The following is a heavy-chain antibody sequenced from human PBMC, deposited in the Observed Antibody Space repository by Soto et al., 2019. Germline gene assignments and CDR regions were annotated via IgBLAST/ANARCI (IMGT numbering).Heavy chain of an antibody. J-gene: IGHJ4*02. Sequence: PGGSLRLSCTASGFTLSSCGMHWVRQAPGKGPEWVAVISYDGSSKYYADSVKGRFTISRDNSKNTLYLQMNSLRAEDTAVYYCAKAYSSGYYYPFDYWGQGTLVTVSS. D-gene: IGHD3-22*01. CDR3: AKAYSSGYYYPFDY. V-gene: IGHV3-30*18. CDR1: GFTLSSCG. CDR2: ISYDGSSK.